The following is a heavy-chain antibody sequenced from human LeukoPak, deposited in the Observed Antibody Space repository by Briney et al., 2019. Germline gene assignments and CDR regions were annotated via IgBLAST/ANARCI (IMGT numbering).Heavy chain of an antibody. D-gene: IGHD2-15*01. Sequence: GRSLRLSCAASGFTLSNYAMSSVGQAPGQGVEWVSTITGSGGSTYYADSVKGRFTISRDNSKTTLYLQMNSLGAADTAVFYCAKAMRGSALVFDYWGQGTLVTVSS. CDR3: AKAMRGSALVFDY. V-gene: IGHV3-23*01. CDR2: ITGSGGST. J-gene: IGHJ4*02. CDR1: GFTLSNYA.